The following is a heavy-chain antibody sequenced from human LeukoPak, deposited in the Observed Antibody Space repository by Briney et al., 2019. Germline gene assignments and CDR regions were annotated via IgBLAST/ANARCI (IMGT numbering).Heavy chain of an antibody. J-gene: IGHJ4*02. CDR2: LYSVGTT. D-gene: IGHD6-13*01. CDR1: GFTVSSNS. CDR3: ASRGGSSWFDY. V-gene: IGHV3-53*04. Sequence: GGSLRLSCAASGFTVSSNSMSWVRQAPGKGLEWVSFLYSVGTTYYADSVKGRFTIFRHNSESTLYLQMNSLRAEDTAVYYCASRGGSSWFDYWGQGTLVTVSS.